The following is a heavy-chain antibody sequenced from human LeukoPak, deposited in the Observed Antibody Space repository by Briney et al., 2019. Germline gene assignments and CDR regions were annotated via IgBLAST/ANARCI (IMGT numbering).Heavy chain of an antibody. CDR2: TRNKANSYTT. Sequence: GGSLRLSCTASGFTFSDHYMDWVRQAPGKGLEWVGRTRNKANSYTTEYAASVKGRFTISRDDSKNSLYLQMNSLKTEDTAVYYCTTGGYCSSTSCYGNYYYYYGMDVWGQGTTVTVSS. CDR3: TTGGYCSSTSCYGNYYYYYGMDV. D-gene: IGHD2-2*01. CDR1: GFTFSDHY. V-gene: IGHV3-72*01. J-gene: IGHJ6*02.